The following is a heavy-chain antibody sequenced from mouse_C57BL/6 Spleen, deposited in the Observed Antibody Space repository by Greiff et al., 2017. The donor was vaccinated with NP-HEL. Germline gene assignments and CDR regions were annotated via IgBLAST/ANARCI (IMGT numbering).Heavy chain of an antibody. CDR3: ARSAQATPWFAY. D-gene: IGHD3-2*02. CDR1: GFAFRSSW. V-gene: IGHV1-82*01. J-gene: IGHJ3*01. CDR2: IYPGDGDT. Sequence: VPLVASGPVLVPPGASVPISCTASGFAFRSSWLNWVKPRPGKGLEWIGRIYPGDGDTNYNGKFKGKATLTADKSSSTAYMQLSSLTSEDSAVYFCARSAQATPWFAYWGQGTLVTVSA.